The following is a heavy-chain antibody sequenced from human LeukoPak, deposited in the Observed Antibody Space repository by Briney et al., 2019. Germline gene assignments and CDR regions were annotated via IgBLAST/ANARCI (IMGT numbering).Heavy chain of an antibody. CDR3: ARHLYTGTYYYYGMDV. J-gene: IGHJ6*02. CDR1: GGSFSGYY. D-gene: IGHD1-7*01. Sequence: SETLSLTCAVYGGSFSGYYWSWLRQPPGKGLEWIGEINHSGSTNYNPSLKGRVTISVDTSKNQFSLKLSSVTAADTAVYYCARHLYTGTYYYYGMDVWGQGTTVTVSS. V-gene: IGHV4-34*01. CDR2: INHSGST.